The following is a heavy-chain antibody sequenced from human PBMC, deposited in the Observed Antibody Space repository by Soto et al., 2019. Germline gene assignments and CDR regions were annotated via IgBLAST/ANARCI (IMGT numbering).Heavy chain of an antibody. CDR2: IYYSGST. CDR3: AGFVVPASRNSDFDY. J-gene: IGHJ4*02. CDR1: GISVSTSDYY. V-gene: IGHV4-39*01. Sequence: LSLTCTVSGISVSTSDYYWGWVRQPPGKGLDWIGNIYYSGSTFYNPSLRSRVTLSVDTSKNQFSLRLNSVTVADTAVYFCAGFVVPASRNSDFDYWGQGTLVTVSS. D-gene: IGHD2-15*01.